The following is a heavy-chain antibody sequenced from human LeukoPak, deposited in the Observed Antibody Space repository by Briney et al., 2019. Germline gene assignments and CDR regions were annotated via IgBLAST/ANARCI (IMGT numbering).Heavy chain of an antibody. V-gene: IGHV5-51*01. CDR1: GYRFTSYW. D-gene: IGHD3-10*01. CDR2: IYPSDSDT. CDR3: ARTTMVRGVIRY. J-gene: IGHJ4*02. Sequence: GESLRISCKGSGYRFTSYWIGWVRQMPGKGLEWMGIIYPSDSDTRYSPSFQGQVTISADKSISTAYLQWSSLKASDTAMYYCARTTMVRGVIRYWGQRTLVTVSS.